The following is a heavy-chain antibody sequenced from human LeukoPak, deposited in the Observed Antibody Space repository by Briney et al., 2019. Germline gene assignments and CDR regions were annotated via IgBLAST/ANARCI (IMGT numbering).Heavy chain of an antibody. V-gene: IGHV4-34*01. CDR2: IDHSGST. CDR1: GGSFSGYY. CDR3: AREVKLMRYYFDC. D-gene: IGHD4-11*01. Sequence: SETLSLTCAVYGGSFSGYYWSWIRQPPGKGLEWIGEIDHSGSTNYNPSLKSRVTISVDTSKNQFSLKLSSVTAADTAVYYCAREVKLMRYYFDCWGQGTLVTVSS. J-gene: IGHJ4*02.